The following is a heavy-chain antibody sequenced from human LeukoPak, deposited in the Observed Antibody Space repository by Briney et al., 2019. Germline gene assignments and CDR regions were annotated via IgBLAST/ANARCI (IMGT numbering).Heavy chain of an antibody. V-gene: IGHV4-4*07. CDR1: GGSISSYY. CDR2: IYTSGST. D-gene: IGHD3-10*01. CDR3: ARVVTMVRGVKSYYYYYMDV. Sequence: SETLSLTCTVSGGSISSYYWSWIRQPAGKGLEWIGRIYTSGSTNYNPSLKSRVTMSVDTSKNQFSLKLSSVTAADTAVYYCARVVTMVRGVKSYYYYYMDVWGKGTTVTISS. J-gene: IGHJ6*03.